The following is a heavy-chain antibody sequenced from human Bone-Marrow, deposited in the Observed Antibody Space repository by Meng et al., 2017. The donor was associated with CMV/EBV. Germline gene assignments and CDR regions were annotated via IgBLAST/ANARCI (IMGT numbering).Heavy chain of an antibody. V-gene: IGHV4-39*01. CDR3: ARQSGVIVVPTAFYFYY. D-gene: IGHD2-21*01. CDR1: GGSIKKNSYY. CDR2: IHYTGNT. J-gene: IGHJ4*02. Sequence: SETLSLTCTVSGGSIKKNSYYWGWIRQPPGKGLEWIGSIHYTGNTYDSPSLKSRITMSVDTSKNQFSLMLRSLTAADTAVYYCARQSGVIVVPTAFYFYYWGQGALVTVSS.